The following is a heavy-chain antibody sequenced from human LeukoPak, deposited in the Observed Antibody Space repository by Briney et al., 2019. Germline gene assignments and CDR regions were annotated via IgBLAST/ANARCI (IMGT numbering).Heavy chain of an antibody. CDR1: GLTLSGYW. J-gene: IGHJ4*02. D-gene: IGHD5-18*01. CDR3: ARARGNTYGYFEY. Sequence: GGSLRLSCAASGLTLSGYWMHWVRQAPGKGLVWVSRINGDASSTSYADSVKGRFTISRDNAKSTLYLQMNSLRVEDTAVYYCARARGNTYGYFEYWGQGTLVTGSS. CDR2: INGDASST. V-gene: IGHV3-74*01.